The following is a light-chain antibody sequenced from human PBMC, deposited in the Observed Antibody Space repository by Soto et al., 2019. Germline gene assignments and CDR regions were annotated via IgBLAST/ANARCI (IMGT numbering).Light chain of an antibody. CDR1: QGIKNA. J-gene: IGKJ1*01. CDR2: DAS. CDR3: QQDDNWPWT. V-gene: IGKV3-15*01. Sequence: ERVLTQSPPTLSVSPGESATLSCRASQGIKNALAWYQQKPGQSPRLLIFDASTRATGVPARFSGRGSGTEFTLTITSLQSEDFAVDYCQQDDNWPWTFGQGAKVEVK.